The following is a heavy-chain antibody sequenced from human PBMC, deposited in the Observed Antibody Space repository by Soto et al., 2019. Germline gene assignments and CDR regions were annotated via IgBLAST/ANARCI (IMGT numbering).Heavy chain of an antibody. CDR2: IYYSGST. V-gene: IGHV4-59*01. CDR1: GGSISSYY. CDR3: ATSQKGYNWNYFDH. D-gene: IGHD1-20*01. Sequence: PSETLSLTCTVSGGSISSYYWSWIRQPPGKGLEWIGYIYYSGSTNYNPSLKSRVTISVDTSKNQFSLKLSSVTAADTAVYYCATSQKGYNWNYFDHWGQGALVT. J-gene: IGHJ4*02.